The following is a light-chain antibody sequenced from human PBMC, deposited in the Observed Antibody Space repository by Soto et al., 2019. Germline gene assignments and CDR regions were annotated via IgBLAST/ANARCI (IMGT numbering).Light chain of an antibody. J-gene: IGLJ3*02. Sequence: QSVLTQPPSVSAAPGQKVTISCSGSGSNIGSNYVSWYQQVPGTAPKLLIYDNNKRPSGIPDRFSGSKSGTSATLGITGLQTGHEAGYFCGTWDSSLSAWVFGGGTKVTVL. CDR2: DNN. CDR3: GTWDSSLSAWV. V-gene: IGLV1-51*01. CDR1: GSNIGSNY.